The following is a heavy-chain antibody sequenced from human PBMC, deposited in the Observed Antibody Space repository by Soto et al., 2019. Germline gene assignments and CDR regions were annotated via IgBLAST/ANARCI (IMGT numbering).Heavy chain of an antibody. J-gene: IGHJ6*02. V-gene: IGHV3-49*04. CDR1: GFTFGDYA. D-gene: IGHD2-21*02. CDR3: AKSDCGGDCFLTGGMDV. Sequence: GGSLRLSCTASGFTFGDYAMSWVRQAPGKGLEWVGFIRSKAYGGTTEYAASVKGRFTISRDDSKSIAYLQMNSLRAEDTAVYYCAKSDCGGDCFLTGGMDVWGQGTTVTVSS. CDR2: IRSKAYGGTT.